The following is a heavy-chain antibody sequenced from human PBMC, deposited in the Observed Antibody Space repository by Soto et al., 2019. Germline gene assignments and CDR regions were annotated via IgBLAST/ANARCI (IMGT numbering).Heavy chain of an antibody. V-gene: IGHV1-69*01. Sequence: QVPLVQSGAEVKKPGSSVKVSCKASGGTFSSYAISWVRQAPGQGLEWMGGIIPIFGTANYAQKFQGSVTITADEATSTAYMELGSLRSEDTAVYYCARAPGKYAYYYYGMDVWGQGTTVTVSS. CDR2: IIPIFGTA. J-gene: IGHJ6*02. CDR3: ARAPGKYAYYYYGMDV. D-gene: IGHD2-2*01. CDR1: GGTFSSYA.